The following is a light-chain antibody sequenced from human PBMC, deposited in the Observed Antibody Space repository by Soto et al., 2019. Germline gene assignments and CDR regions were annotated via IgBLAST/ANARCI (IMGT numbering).Light chain of an antibody. CDR2: AAS. CDR1: QGIGND. V-gene: IGKV1-6*01. Sequence: AIQMTQSPSSLPASVGDRVTITCRASQGIGNDLGWYQQKPGMAPRFLIYAASNLQSGVPSRFSGSGSGTDFTLTISSLQPEDFATYYCVQHYNYPPTFGQGTKVDIK. CDR3: VQHYNYPPT. J-gene: IGKJ1*01.